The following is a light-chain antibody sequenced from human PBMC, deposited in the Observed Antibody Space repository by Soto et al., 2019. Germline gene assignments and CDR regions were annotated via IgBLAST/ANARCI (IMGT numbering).Light chain of an antibody. CDR1: HSVRGSF. Sequence: EMVLTQSPGTLSLSPGERATLSCRASHSVRGSFLSWYQQKPGQAPRLLIYGVSSRATGTTDRFSGSGSGTDFKFTISRLEPEAVALYYGQHYGSSPLTFGRGTKVDVK. CDR2: GVS. CDR3: QHYGSSPLT. V-gene: IGKV3-20*01. J-gene: IGKJ3*01.